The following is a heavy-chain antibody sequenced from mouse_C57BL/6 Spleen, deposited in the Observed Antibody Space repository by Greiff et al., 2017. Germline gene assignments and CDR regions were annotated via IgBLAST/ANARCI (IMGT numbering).Heavy chain of an antibody. CDR3: ARDGGYDSSDYQGYVDV. D-gene: IGHD2-2*01. Sequence: VQLQQSDAELVKPGASVKISCKVSGYTFTDHTIHWMKQRPEQGLEWIGYIYPRDGSTKYNEKFKGKATLTADKSSSTAYMQLNSLTSEDSAVYYCARDGGYDSSDYQGYVDVWGTGTTVTVSS. J-gene: IGHJ1*03. CDR1: GYTFTDHT. CDR2: IYPRDGST. V-gene: IGHV1-78*01.